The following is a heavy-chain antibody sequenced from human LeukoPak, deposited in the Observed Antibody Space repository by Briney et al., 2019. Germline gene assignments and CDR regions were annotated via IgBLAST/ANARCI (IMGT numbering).Heavy chain of an antibody. J-gene: IGHJ4*02. Sequence: PGGSLRLSCAASGFSFSTYAMSWVRQAPGKGLEWVSAIDGSGGSTCCADSVKGRFTISRDNSKNTLYLQMNSLRDEDTAIYYCAKDRRLPWDYFDSWGQGTLVTVSS. CDR1: GFSFSTYA. V-gene: IGHV3-23*01. CDR2: IDGSGGST. D-gene: IGHD5-18*01. CDR3: AKDRRLPWDYFDS.